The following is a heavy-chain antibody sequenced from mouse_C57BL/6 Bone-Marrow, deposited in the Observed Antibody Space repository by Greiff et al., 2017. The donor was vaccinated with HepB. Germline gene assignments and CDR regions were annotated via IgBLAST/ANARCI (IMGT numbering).Heavy chain of an antibody. CDR3: ERYATYGSSPWFAY. CDR2: IRNKANGYTT. Sequence: EVQLVESGGGLVQPGGSLSLSCAASGFTFTDYYMSWVRQPPGQALEWLGFIRNKANGYTTEYSSSVKCRFTISSDNSHIFLYLQLKALRAEDSATYYWERYATYGSSPWFAYWGQGTLVTVSA. CDR1: GFTFTDYY. D-gene: IGHD1-1*01. V-gene: IGHV7-3*01. J-gene: IGHJ3*01.